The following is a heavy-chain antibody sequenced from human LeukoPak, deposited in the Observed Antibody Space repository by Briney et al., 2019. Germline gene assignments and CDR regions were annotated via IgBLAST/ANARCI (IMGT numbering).Heavy chain of an antibody. Sequence: PSENLSLTCAVSGGSISSGGYSWSWIRQPPGKGLEWIGYIYHSGSTYCNPSLKSRVTISVDRSKNQFSLKLSSVTAADTAVYYCARDRGRYYDSSGPDQYYYYYYGMDVWGQGTTVTVSS. D-gene: IGHD3-22*01. V-gene: IGHV4-30-2*01. CDR2: IYHSGST. CDR3: ARDRGRYYDSSGPDQYYYYYYGMDV. J-gene: IGHJ6*02. CDR1: GGSISSGGYS.